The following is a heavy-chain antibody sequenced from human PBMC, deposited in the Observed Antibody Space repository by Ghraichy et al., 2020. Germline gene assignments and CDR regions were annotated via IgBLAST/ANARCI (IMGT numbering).Heavy chain of an antibody. J-gene: IGHJ3*02. CDR1: GFTFSSYS. V-gene: IGHV3-21*01. D-gene: IGHD5-12*01. CDR2: ISSSSSYI. Sequence: GGYLRLSCAASGFTFSSYSMNWVRQAPGKGLEWVSSISSSSSYIYYADSVKGRFTISRDNAKNSLYLQMNSLRAEDTAVYYCARDQADIVATYAFDIWGQGTMVTVSS. CDR3: ARDQADIVATYAFDI.